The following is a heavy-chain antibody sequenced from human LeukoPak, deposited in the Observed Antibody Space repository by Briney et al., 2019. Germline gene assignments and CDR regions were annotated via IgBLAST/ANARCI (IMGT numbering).Heavy chain of an antibody. D-gene: IGHD3-22*01. CDR2: IKRKTDGGTT. V-gene: IGHV3-15*07. CDR3: ATASRGYVDY. J-gene: IGHJ4*02. Sequence: GGSLRLSCAASGFTFTNAWMNWVRQAPGKGLEWVGRIKRKTDGGTTDYAAPVKGRFTTSRDDSKNTLFLQMNSLKTEDTAMYYCATASRGYVDYWGQGTLVTVSS. CDR1: GFTFTNAW.